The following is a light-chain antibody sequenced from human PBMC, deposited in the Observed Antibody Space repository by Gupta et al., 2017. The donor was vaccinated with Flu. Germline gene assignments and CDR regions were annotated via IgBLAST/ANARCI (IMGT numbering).Light chain of an antibody. Sequence: EIVLTQSPATLSLSPGERATLSCGASQSVSRSYLAWYQQKPGRAPRLLIYDASSRATGIPDRFSGSGSGTDFTLTINILDPEDFAVYCCQREGSSPWTFGQGTRLEMK. J-gene: IGKJ1*01. CDR1: QSVSRSY. CDR2: DAS. V-gene: IGKV3D-20*01. CDR3: QREGSSPWT.